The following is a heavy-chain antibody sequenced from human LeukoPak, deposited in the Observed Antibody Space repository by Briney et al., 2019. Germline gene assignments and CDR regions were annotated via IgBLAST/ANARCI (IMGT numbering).Heavy chain of an antibody. V-gene: IGHV3-20*04. Sequence: PGGSLRLSCAASGFTFDDYGMSWVRQAPGKGLEWVSGINWNGGSTGYADSVKGRFTISRDNAKNSLYLQMNSLRAEDTALYYCALVPAAYYYYYMDVWGKGTTVTVS. J-gene: IGHJ6*03. CDR2: INWNGGST. D-gene: IGHD2-2*01. CDR3: ALVPAAYYYYYMDV. CDR1: GFTFDDYG.